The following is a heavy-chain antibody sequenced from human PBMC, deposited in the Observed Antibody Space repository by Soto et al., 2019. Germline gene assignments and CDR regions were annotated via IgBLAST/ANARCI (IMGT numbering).Heavy chain of an antibody. V-gene: IGHV4-59*01. Sequence: SETLSLTCTVSGASITSYYWSWIRQPPGKGLEWIGYIYYSGSTNYNPSLKSRVTISVDTSKNQFSLKLSSVTAADTAVYYCARGLYSSSWSDAFDIWGQGTMVTVSS. CDR3: ARGLYSSSWSDAFDI. CDR2: IYYSGST. D-gene: IGHD6-13*01. CDR1: GASITSYY. J-gene: IGHJ3*02.